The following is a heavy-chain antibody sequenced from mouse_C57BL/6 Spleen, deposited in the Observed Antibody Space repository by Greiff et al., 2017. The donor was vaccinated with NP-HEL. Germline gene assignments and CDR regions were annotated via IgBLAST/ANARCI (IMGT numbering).Heavy chain of an antibody. V-gene: IGHV1-54*01. D-gene: IGHD1-1*01. J-gene: IGHJ2*01. CDR1: GYAFTNYL. CDR2: INPGSGGT. Sequence: QVQLKESGAELVRPGTSVKVSCKASGYAFTNYLIEWVKQRPGQGLEWIGVINPGSGGTNYNEKFKGKATLTADKSSSTAYMQISSLTSEDSAVYFCARPDYYGSSSFDYWGQGTTLTVSS. CDR3: ARPDYYGSSSFDY.